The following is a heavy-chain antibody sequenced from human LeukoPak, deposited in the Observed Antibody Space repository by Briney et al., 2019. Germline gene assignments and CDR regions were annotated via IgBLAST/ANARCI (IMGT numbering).Heavy chain of an antibody. CDR2: FYVGGAT. D-gene: IGHD2-2*01. CDR1: GFSVTNNY. Sequence: GGSLRLSCAVSGFSVTNNYMSWVRQAPGKGLEWVSVFYVGGATYYADSVKGRFTISRDNSENTLYLQMKSLRAEDTAVYYCARAPLCGSSTSCYVWGYGMDVWGQGTTVTVSS. CDR3: ARAPLCGSSTSCYVWGYGMDV. J-gene: IGHJ6*02. V-gene: IGHV3-53*01.